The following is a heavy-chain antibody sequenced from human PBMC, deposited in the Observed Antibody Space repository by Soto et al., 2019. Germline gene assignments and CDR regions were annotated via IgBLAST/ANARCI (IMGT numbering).Heavy chain of an antibody. J-gene: IGHJ5*02. D-gene: IGHD4-17*01. CDR1: GGSISSGGYS. CDR3: ARQRGDYHLYTNWFDP. Sequence: QLQLQESGSGLVKPSQTLSLTCAVSGGSISSGGYSWSWIRQPPGKGLEWIGYIYHSGSTYYNPALKGRVTISLDRSKNQFSLKLSPVTAADTAVYYCARQRGDYHLYTNWFDPWGQGTLVTVSS. V-gene: IGHV4-30-2*01. CDR2: IYHSGST.